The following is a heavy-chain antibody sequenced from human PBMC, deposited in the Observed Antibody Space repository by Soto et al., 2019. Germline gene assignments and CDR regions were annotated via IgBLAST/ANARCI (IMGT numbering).Heavy chain of an antibody. CDR1: GGSISSGGYY. V-gene: IGHV4-31*03. D-gene: IGHD6-19*01. J-gene: IGHJ4*02. CDR2: IYYSGST. CDR3: ARDDRYSSGWYSIDY. Sequence: QVQLQESGPGLVKPSQTLSLTCTVSGGSISSGGYYWSWIRQHPGKGLEWIGYIYYSGSTYYNPSLTSRVTISVDTSKNQCSLKLSSVTAADTAVYYCARDDRYSSGWYSIDYWGQGTLVTVSS.